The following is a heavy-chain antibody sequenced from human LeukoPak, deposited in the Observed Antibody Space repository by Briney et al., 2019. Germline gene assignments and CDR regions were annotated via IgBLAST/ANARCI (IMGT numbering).Heavy chain of an antibody. D-gene: IGHD4-17*01. CDR2: INPDIGVT. CDR1: GYTFTGYY. Sequence: ASVKVSCKASGYTFTGYYMHWVRQAPGQGLEWMGWINPDIGVTKYAQKFQDRVTMTRDTSIGTAYMELSRLRSDDTAVYYCARQDYGDFLPPAGYWGQGTLVSVSS. CDR3: ARQDYGDFLPPAGY. J-gene: IGHJ4*02. V-gene: IGHV1-2*02.